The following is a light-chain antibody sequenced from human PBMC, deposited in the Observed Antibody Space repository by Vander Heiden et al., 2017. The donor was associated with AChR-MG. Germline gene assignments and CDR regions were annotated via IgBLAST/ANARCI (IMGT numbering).Light chain of an antibody. V-gene: IGKV3-11*01. Sequence: EIVLTQSPATLSLSPGERATLSCRASQSVSSHLAWYQQKPGQAPRLLIYGASNRATGVPARFSGSGSGTDFTLTISSLEPEDFAVYYCQQRSNWPVAFGPGTKVDIK. CDR1: QSVSSH. CDR2: GAS. J-gene: IGKJ3*01. CDR3: QQRSNWPVA.